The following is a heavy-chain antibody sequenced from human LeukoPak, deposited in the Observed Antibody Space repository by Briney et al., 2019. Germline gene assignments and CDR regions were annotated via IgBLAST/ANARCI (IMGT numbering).Heavy chain of an antibody. CDR1: GGSISSYY. CDR3: ARDRCSSTSCRSRDY. J-gene: IGHJ4*02. Sequence: PSETLSLTCTVSGGSISSYYWSWIRQPVGKGLEWIGRIYTSGSTNYNPSLKSRVTMSVDTSKNQFSLKLSSVTAADTAVYYCARDRCSSTSCRSRDYWGQGTLVTVSS. CDR2: IYTSGST. V-gene: IGHV4-4*07. D-gene: IGHD2-2*01.